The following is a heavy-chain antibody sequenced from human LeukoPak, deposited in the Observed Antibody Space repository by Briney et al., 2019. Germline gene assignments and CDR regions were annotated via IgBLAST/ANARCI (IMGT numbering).Heavy chain of an antibody. D-gene: IGHD6-13*01. CDR2: INHSGST. CDR1: GGSFSGYY. CDR3: AAEPIAAAGTYYFDY. Sequence: PSETLSLTCAVYGGSFSGYYWSWIRQPPGKGLEWIGEINHSGSTNYNPSLKSRVTISVDTSKNQFSLKLSSVTAADTAVYYCAAEPIAAAGTYYFDYWGQGTLVTVSS. J-gene: IGHJ4*02. V-gene: IGHV4-34*01.